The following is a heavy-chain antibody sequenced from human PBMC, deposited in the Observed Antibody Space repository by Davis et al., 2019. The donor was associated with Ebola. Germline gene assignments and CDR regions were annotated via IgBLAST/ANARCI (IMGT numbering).Heavy chain of an antibody. Sequence: SETLSLTCTVSGGSVSSGSYYWSWIRQPPGKGLEWIGEINHSGSTNYNPSLKSRVTISVDTSKNQFSLKLSSVTAADTAVYYCARHGHYGMDVWGKGTTVTVSS. V-gene: IGHV4-39*01. CDR2: INHSGST. CDR1: GGSVSSGSYY. J-gene: IGHJ6*04. CDR3: ARHGHYGMDV.